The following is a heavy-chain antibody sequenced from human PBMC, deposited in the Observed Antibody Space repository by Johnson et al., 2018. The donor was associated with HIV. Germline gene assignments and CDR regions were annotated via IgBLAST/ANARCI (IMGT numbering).Heavy chain of an antibody. D-gene: IGHD3-16*01. CDR3: AKCIWGSSLIDVFDI. CDR2: MSCDGSNK. V-gene: IGHV3-33*06. Sequence: QVQLVESGGGVVQPGRSLRLSCAVSGLTFSNYGMHWVRQAPGKGLEWVAVMSCDGSNKYYTDSVRGRFTISRDNSKNTLYLQMNSLRVEDTAVYYCAKCIWGSSLIDVFDIWGQGTTVIVSS. J-gene: IGHJ3*02. CDR1: GLTFSNYG.